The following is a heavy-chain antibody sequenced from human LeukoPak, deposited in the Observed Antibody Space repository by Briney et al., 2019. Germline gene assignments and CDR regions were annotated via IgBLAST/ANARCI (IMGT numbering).Heavy chain of an antibody. D-gene: IGHD3-10*01. CDR3: ARFGYYYGMDV. CDR2: ISGSGDRT. J-gene: IGHJ6*02. V-gene: IGHV3-23*01. CDR1: GFPFSSYA. Sequence: GGSLRLSCAVSGFPFSSYAMSWVRQAPGKGLEWISAISGSGDRTDYTDSVKGRFTISRDNAKNSLYLQMNSLRAEDTAVYYCARFGYYYGMDVWGQGTTVTVSS.